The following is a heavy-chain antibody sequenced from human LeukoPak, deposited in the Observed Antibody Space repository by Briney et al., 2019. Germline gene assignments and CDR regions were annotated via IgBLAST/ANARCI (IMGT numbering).Heavy chain of an antibody. CDR1: GFTFSSYD. D-gene: IGHD4-11*01. CDR3: ARGGYDYSNHDAFDI. Sequence: GGSLRLSCAASGFTFSSYDMHWVRQATGKGLEWVSAIGTAGDTYYPGSVKGRFTISRENAKNSFYLQMNSLRAGDTAVYYCARGGYDYSNHDAFDIWGQGTMVTASS. CDR2: IGTAGDT. J-gene: IGHJ3*02. V-gene: IGHV3-13*01.